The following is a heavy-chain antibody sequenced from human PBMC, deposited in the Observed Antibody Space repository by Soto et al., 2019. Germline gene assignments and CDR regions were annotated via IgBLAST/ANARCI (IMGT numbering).Heavy chain of an antibody. CDR3: ARGSIGVALGYYGMDV. CDR2: ISAYNGNT. D-gene: IGHD3-3*01. CDR1: GYTFTSYG. V-gene: IGHV1-18*01. J-gene: IGHJ6*02. Sequence: ASVKVSCKASGYTFTSYGISWVRQAPGQGLEWMGWISAYNGNTNYTQKLQGRVTITTDTSTSTAYMELSSLRSEDTAVYYCARGSIGVALGYYGMDVWGQGTTVTVSS.